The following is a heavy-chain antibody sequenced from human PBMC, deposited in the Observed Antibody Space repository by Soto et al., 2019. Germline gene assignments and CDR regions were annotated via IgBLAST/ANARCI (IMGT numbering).Heavy chain of an antibody. J-gene: IGHJ6*02. CDR3: ARLYCSGGSCYGDMYYYYGMDV. V-gene: IGHV1-69*13. D-gene: IGHD2-15*01. CDR2: IIPIFGTA. Sequence: SVKVSCKASGGTFSSYAISWVRQAPGQGLEWMGGIIPIFGTANYAQKFQGRVTITADESTSTAYMELSSLRSEDTAVYYCARLYCSGGSCYGDMYYYYGMDVWGQGTTVTAP. CDR1: GGTFSSYA.